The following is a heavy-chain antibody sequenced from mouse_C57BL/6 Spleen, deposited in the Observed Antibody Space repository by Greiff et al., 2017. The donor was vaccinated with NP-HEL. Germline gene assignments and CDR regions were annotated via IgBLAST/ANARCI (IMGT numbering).Heavy chain of an antibody. CDR3: TGRMGDWYFDV. D-gene: IGHD2-3*01. CDR1: GFTFSNYW. Sequence: EVQLVESGGGLVQPGGSMKLSCVASGFTFSNYWMNWVRQSPEKGLEWVAQIRLKSDNYATHYAESVKGRFTISRDDSKSSVYLQMNNLRAEDTGIYYCTGRMGDWYFDVWGTGTTVTVSS. J-gene: IGHJ1*03. V-gene: IGHV6-3*01. CDR2: IRLKSDNYAT.